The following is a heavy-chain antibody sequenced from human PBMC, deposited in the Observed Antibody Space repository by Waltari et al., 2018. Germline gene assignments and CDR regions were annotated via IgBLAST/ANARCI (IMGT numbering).Heavy chain of an antibody. V-gene: IGHV1-69*05. D-gene: IGHD3-3*01. J-gene: IGHJ6*03. CDR2: IIPILGTA. Sequence: QVQLVQSGAEVKKPGSSVKVSCKASGGTFSSYAISWVRQAPGQGLEWMGGIIPILGTANYAQKFQGRVTITTDESTSTAYMELSSLRSEDTAVYYCARGSDFWSGYYPHYYYYMDVWGKGTTVTVSS. CDR1: GGTFSSYA. CDR3: ARGSDFWSGYYPHYYYYMDV.